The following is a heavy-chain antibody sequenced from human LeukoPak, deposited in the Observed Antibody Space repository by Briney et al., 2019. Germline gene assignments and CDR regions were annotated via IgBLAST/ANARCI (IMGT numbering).Heavy chain of an antibody. CDR1: GASISSYY. CDR3: AGQIASAGTAGFDF. CDR2: IYSTGST. Sequence: SETLSLTCTVSGASISSYYWSWIRQPAGKGLEWIGRIYSTGSTNYNPSLKSRVTMSVDTSKNQFSLRLRSVTAADTAVYYCAGQIASAGTAGFDFWGQGALVTVSS. V-gene: IGHV4-4*07. D-gene: IGHD6-13*01. J-gene: IGHJ4*02.